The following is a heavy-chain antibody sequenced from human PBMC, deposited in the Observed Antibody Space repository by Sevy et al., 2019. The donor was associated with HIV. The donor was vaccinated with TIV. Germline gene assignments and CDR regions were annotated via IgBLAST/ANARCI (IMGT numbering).Heavy chain of an antibody. J-gene: IGHJ4*02. CDR1: GFPFSSYS. CDR2: ISGRGDAT. Sequence: GGFLRLSCAASGFPFSSYSMNWVRQAPGKGPEWVSIISGRGDATYYADSVKGRFTISRDNSKNTLYLQMNSLRAEDTAIYVCAKVGLEDSETRSPFKYFDHWGQGTLVTVSS. V-gene: IGHV3-23*01. D-gene: IGHD4-4*01. CDR3: AKVGLEDSETRSPFKYFDH.